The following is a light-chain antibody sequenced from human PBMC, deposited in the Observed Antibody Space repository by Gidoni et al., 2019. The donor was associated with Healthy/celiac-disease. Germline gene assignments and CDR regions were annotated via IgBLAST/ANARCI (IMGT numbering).Light chain of an antibody. J-gene: IGLJ2*01. CDR1: KLGDKY. CDR2: QDS. Sequence: SYELTQPPSVSVSPGQTASITCSGDKLGDKYACWYQKKPGQSPVLVIYQDSKRSSGIPERFSGSNYGNTATLTISGIQAMDEADYYCQSWDSSTVVFGGWTKLTVL. V-gene: IGLV3-1*01. CDR3: QSWDSSTVV.